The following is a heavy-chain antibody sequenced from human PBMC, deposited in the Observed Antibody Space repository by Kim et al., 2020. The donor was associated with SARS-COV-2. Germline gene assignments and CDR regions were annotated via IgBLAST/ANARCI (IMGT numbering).Heavy chain of an antibody. CDR3: ASRGAPDYYYYYMDV. J-gene: IGHJ6*03. CDR2: INTNTGNP. CDR1: GYTFTSYA. Sequence: ASVKVSCKASGYTFTSYAMNWVRQAPGQGLEWMGWINTNTGNPTYAQGFTGRFVFSLDTSVSTAYLQISSLKAEDTAVYYCASRGAPDYYYYYMDVWGKGTTVTVSS. V-gene: IGHV7-4-1*02. D-gene: IGHD2-15*01.